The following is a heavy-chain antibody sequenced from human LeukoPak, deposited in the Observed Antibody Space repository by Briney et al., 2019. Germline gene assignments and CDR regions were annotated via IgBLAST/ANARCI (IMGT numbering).Heavy chain of an antibody. J-gene: IGHJ4*02. V-gene: IGHV1-2*02. CDR1: GYTFTGYY. Sequence: GASVKVSCKASGYTFTGYYMHWVRQAPGQGLEWMGWINPNSGGTNYAQKFQGRVTMTRDTSISTAYMELSRLRSDDTAVYYCARGDDFWSGYSPPDYWGQGTLVTVSS. D-gene: IGHD3-3*01. CDR2: INPNSGGT. CDR3: ARGDDFWSGYSPPDY.